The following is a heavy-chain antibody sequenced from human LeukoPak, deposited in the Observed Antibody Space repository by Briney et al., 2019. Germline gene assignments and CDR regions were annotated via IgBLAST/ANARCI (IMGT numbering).Heavy chain of an antibody. Sequence: ASVKVSCKASGNTFTSYGISWVRQAPGQGLEWMEWISAYNGNTNYAQKLQGRVTMTTDTSTSTAYMELRSLRSDDTAVYYCARGVSSSWYDRMFDYWGQGTLVTVSS. D-gene: IGHD6-13*01. CDR2: ISAYNGNT. CDR3: ARGVSSSWYDRMFDY. J-gene: IGHJ4*02. CDR1: GNTFTSYG. V-gene: IGHV1-18*01.